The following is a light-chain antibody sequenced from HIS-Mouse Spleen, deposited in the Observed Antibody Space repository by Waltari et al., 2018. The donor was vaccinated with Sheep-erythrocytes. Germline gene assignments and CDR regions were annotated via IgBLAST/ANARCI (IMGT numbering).Light chain of an antibody. V-gene: IGLV2-23*01. CDR3: CSYAGSSTPWV. Sequence: QSALTQPASVSGSPGQSIPISCTGTSSDVGSYNLVSWYQQHPGKAPKLMIYEGSKRPSGVSNRVSGSKSGNTASLTISGLQAEDEADYYCCSYAGSSTPWVFGGGTKLTVL. CDR1: SSDVGSYNL. CDR2: EGS. J-gene: IGLJ3*02.